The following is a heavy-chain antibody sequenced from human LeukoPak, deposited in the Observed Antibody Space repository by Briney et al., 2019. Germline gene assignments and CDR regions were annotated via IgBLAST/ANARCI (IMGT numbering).Heavy chain of an antibody. CDR3: AKDWQWLVPFFGY. V-gene: IGHV3-23*01. J-gene: IGHJ4*02. CDR1: GFTFSSYS. CDR2: ISGSGGST. D-gene: IGHD6-19*01. Sequence: GGSLRLSCAASGFTFSSYSMNWVRQAPGKGLEWVSAISGSGGSTYYADSVKGRFTISRDNSKNTLYLQMNSLRAEDTAVYYCAKDWQWLVPFFGYWGQGTLVTVSS.